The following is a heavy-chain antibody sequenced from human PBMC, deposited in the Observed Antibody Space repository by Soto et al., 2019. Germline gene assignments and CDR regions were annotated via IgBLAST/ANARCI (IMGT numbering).Heavy chain of an antibody. V-gene: IGHV1-18*01. CDR1: GYTFTSYG. D-gene: IGHD6-19*01. CDR3: ASKHSSGWYSDAFDI. Sequence: ASVKVSCKASGYTFTSYGISWVRQAPGQGLEWMGWISAYNGNTNYAQKLQGRVTMTTDTSTSTAYMELRSLRSDDTAVYYCASKHSSGWYSDAFDIWGQGTMVTVSS. J-gene: IGHJ3*02. CDR2: ISAYNGNT.